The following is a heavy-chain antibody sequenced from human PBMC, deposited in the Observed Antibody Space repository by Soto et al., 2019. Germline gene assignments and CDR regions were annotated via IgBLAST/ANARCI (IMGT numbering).Heavy chain of an antibody. Sequence: VGSLRLSCAASGFTFSSYGMHWVRQAPGKGLEWVAVISYDGSNKYYADSVKGRFTISRDNSKNTLYLQMNSLRAEDTAVYYCAKDRSASSPWYFDYWGQGTLVTVSS. J-gene: IGHJ4*02. CDR3: AKDRSASSPWYFDY. D-gene: IGHD6-19*01. V-gene: IGHV3-30*18. CDR1: GFTFSSYG. CDR2: ISYDGSNK.